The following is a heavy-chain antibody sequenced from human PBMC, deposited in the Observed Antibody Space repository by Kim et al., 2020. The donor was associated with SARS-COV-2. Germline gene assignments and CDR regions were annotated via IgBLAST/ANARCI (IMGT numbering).Heavy chain of an antibody. CDR3: ARGRAAGGTVIFFDP. D-gene: IGHD6-13*01. CDR2: INPSGGST. V-gene: IGHV1-46*01. J-gene: IGHJ5*02. Sequence: ASVKVSCKTXGYAFTSHYMHWVRQAPGQGLEWMGIINPSGGSTTYPQKFQGRVTMTGDTSTSTVYMEVSSLTSEDTAVYYCARGRAAGGTVIFFDPWGQGTLVTVSS. CDR1: GYAFTSHY.